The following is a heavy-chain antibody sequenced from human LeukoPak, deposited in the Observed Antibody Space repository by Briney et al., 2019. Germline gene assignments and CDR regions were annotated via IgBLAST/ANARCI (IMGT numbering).Heavy chain of an antibody. CDR1: GFTFSSYW. J-gene: IGHJ6*02. CDR2: INSDGSST. Sequence: GGSLRLSCAASGFTFSSYWMHWVRQAPGKGLVWVSRINSDGSSTSYADSVKGRFTISRDNAKNTLYLQVNSLRAEDTAVYYCARDPPYYYHGMDVWGQGTTVTVSS. CDR3: ARDPPYYYHGMDV. V-gene: IGHV3-74*01.